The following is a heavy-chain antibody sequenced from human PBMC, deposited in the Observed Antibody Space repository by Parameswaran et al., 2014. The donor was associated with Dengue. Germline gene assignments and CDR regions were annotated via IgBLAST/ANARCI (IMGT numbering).Heavy chain of an antibody. D-gene: IGHD2-2*01. J-gene: IGHJ6*02. CDR2: INPSGGST. Sequence: WVRQAPGQGLEWMGIINPSGGSTSYAQKFQGRVTMTRDTSTSTVYMELSSLRSEDTAVYYCARAGVQRDIVVVPAEYLTDEGYYYYGMDVWGQGTTVTVSS. CDR3: ARAGVQRDIVVVPAEYLTDEGYYYYGMDV. V-gene: IGHV1-46*01.